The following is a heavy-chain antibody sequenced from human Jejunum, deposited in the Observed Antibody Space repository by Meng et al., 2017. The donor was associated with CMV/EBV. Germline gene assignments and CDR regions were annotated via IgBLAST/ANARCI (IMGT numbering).Heavy chain of an antibody. V-gene: IGHV4-4*02. Sequence: SNWWGWVRQPPGTGLEWIGEVYHSGSINYSPSLRSRATISVDKSKNQFSLKLRSVTAADTAVYYCARGEAECDERICNWWLGRFATWGQGALVTVSS. CDR1: SNW. D-gene: IGHD2-15*01. CDR3: ARGEAECDERICNWWLGRFAT. J-gene: IGHJ5*02. CDR2: VYHSGSI.